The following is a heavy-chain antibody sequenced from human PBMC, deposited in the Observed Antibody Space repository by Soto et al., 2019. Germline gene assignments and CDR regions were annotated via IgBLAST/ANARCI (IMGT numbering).Heavy chain of an antibody. CDR2: IIPIFGTA. CDR3: ARSSSPIDAFDI. J-gene: IGHJ3*02. Sequence: SVKVCFKASGGPFSSYAISWVRQAPGQGLEWMGGIIPIFGTANYAQKFQGRVTITADKSTSTAYMELSSLRSEDTAVYYCARSSSPIDAFDIWGQGTMVTVSS. CDR1: GGPFSSYA. V-gene: IGHV1-69*06. D-gene: IGHD6-6*01.